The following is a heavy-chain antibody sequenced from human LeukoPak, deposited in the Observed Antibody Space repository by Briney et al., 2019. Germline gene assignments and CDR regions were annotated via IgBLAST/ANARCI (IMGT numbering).Heavy chain of an antibody. V-gene: IGHV3-23*01. CDR1: GFTFSSYG. CDR3: AKDQFEAIFGVVLDY. D-gene: IGHD3-3*01. Sequence: GGTLRLSCAASGFTFSSYGMSWVRQAPGKGLEWVSIISGSGGRTYYADSVKGRFTISRDNSKNTLYLQMNSLGAEDTAVYYCAKDQFEAIFGVVLDYWGQGTLVTVSS. CDR2: ISGSGGRT. J-gene: IGHJ4*02.